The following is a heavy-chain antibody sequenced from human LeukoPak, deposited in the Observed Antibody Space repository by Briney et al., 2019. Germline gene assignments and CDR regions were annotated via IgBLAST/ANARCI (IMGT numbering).Heavy chain of an antibody. V-gene: IGHV3-30*18. CDR3: AKDLDPCDTWGDGIDV. J-gene: IGHJ3*01. Sequence: GRSLRLSCSASGFTFSSYPMHWVPQAPGKGVEWGAVISYDGSNKYYEDSVKGRFTIYRDNSKNTMYVQMNSLRPEDTALYYCAKDLDPCDTWGDGIDVWGQGTMVTVSS. D-gene: IGHD7-27*01. CDR2: ISYDGSNK. CDR1: GFTFSSYP.